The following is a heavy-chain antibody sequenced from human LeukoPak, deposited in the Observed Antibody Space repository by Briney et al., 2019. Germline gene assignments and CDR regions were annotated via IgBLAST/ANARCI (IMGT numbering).Heavy chain of an antibody. Sequence: ASVKVSCKASGGTFSSYATSWVRQAPGQGLEWMGGIIPIFGTANYAQKFQGRVTITTDESTSTAYMELSSLRSEDTAVYYCARGLLAAPPYYFDYWGQGTLVTVSS. CDR3: ARGLLAAPPYYFDY. V-gene: IGHV1-69*05. CDR2: IIPIFGTA. CDR1: GGTFSSYA. J-gene: IGHJ4*02. D-gene: IGHD6-6*01.